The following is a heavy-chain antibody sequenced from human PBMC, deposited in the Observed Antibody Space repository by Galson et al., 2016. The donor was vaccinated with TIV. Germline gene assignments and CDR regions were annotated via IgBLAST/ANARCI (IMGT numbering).Heavy chain of an antibody. CDR2: IDWDHDK. Sequence: PALVKPTQTLTLTCTFSGFSLNTDGMCVNWIRQPPGKALEWLARIDWDHDKSYNPSLTTSPTIPKDTSKNQVVLTMLNMDPVDKATYYCARISGYYDSSGHYIPRSFDYWGQGALVTVSS. CDR3: ARISGYYDSSGHYIPRSFDY. D-gene: IGHD3-22*01. CDR1: GFSLNTDGMC. J-gene: IGHJ4*02. V-gene: IGHV2-70*11.